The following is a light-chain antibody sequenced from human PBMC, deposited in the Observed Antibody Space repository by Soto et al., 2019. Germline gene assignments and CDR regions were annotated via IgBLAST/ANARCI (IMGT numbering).Light chain of an antibody. CDR2: TEP. V-gene: IGKV1-6*01. CDR3: IRDFNHLLT. CDR1: QCIRRE. Sequence: AIQITQSPYSLSASVGDRVTITCRASQCIRRELGWYQQKPGKAPNLLIYTEPTLQRGVQSRLSGSGSGEDFTLTTSSLKPKDFETYTCIRDFNHLLTFGGGTKVDIK. J-gene: IGKJ4*01.